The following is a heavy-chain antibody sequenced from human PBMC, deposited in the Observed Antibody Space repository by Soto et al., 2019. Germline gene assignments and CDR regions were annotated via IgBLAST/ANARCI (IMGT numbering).Heavy chain of an antibody. V-gene: IGHV4-31*03. CDR2: IYSSGTT. CDR3: ATSITVFGTEAWFDP. Sequence: QVQLQESGPGLVKPSQTLSLTCSVSGGSISSGDYYWNWIRQHPGKGLEWIGYIYSSGTTYYNLSLKSRVTISVDTSKNQFSLKLSYVTAADTAVYYCATSITVFGTEAWFDPWGQGTLVTVSS. D-gene: IGHD3-3*01. J-gene: IGHJ5*02. CDR1: GGSISSGDYY.